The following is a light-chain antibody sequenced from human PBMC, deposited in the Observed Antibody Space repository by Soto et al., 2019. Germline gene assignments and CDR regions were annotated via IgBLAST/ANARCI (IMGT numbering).Light chain of an antibody. CDR2: WAS. CDR3: QQYYTLYT. J-gene: IGKJ2*01. V-gene: IGKV4-1*01. Sequence: DIVMTQSPDSLAVSLGERATINCKSSQSVLYSSNNKNYLAWFQQKPGQPPKLLIYWASTPESGVPDRFSGSGSGTDFTLTISSLQAEDVAVYYCQQYYTLYTFGQGTKLEIK. CDR1: QSVLYSSNNKNY.